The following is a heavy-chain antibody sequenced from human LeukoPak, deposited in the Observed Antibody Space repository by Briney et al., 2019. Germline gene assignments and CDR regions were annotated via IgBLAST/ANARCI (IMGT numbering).Heavy chain of an antibody. CDR1: GGSFSGYY. D-gene: IGHD5-12*01. Sequence: SETLSLTCAVYGGSFSGYYWSWIRQPPGKGLEWIGETNHSGSTNYNPSLKSRVTISVDTSKNQFSLKLSSVTAADTAVYYCARDGEWLDAFDIWGQGTMVTVSS. CDR2: TNHSGST. CDR3: ARDGEWLDAFDI. V-gene: IGHV4-34*01. J-gene: IGHJ3*02.